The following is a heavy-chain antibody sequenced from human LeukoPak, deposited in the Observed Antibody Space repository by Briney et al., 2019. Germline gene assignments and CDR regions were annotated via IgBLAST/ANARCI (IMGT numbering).Heavy chain of an antibody. Sequence: GGSLRLSCAASGFTFSSYSMNWVRQAPGKGLEWVSSISSSSSYIYYADSVKGRFTISRDNAKNSLYLQMNSLRAEDTAVYYCARESGYDYNVDYWGQGTLVTVSS. J-gene: IGHJ4*02. CDR1: GFTFSSYS. V-gene: IGHV3-21*01. CDR2: ISSSSSYI. CDR3: ARESGYDYNVDY. D-gene: IGHD5-12*01.